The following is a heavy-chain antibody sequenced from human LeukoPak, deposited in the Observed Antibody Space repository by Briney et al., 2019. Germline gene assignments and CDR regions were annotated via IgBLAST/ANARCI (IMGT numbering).Heavy chain of an antibody. CDR1: GGSIGSNY. CDR3: AKYGNSGWVIDN. CDR2: IYYTGAT. V-gene: IGHV4-59*08. Sequence: SETLSLTCTVSGGSIGSNYWTWIRQPPGKGQEYIGYIYYTGATNYNPSLKSRVTISVDTSKNQFSLKMTSVTAADTAVYFCAKYGNSGWVIDNWGQGTLVTVSS. J-gene: IGHJ4*02. D-gene: IGHD6-19*01.